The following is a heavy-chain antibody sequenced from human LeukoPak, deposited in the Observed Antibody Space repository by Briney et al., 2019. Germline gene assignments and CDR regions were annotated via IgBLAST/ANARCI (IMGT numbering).Heavy chain of an antibody. V-gene: IGHV3-11*04. J-gene: IGHJ4*02. D-gene: IGHD2-15*01. CDR1: GFNFGDYH. Sequence: GGSLRLSCAAPGFNFGDYHMTWIRQRPGKGLEWVSDIHKGYGRIYYAESVKGRFTISRDNAKNSLYLQMNSLRAEDTAVYYCARDQAYCSGGSCYSSYWGQGTLVTVSS. CDR3: ARDQAYCSGGSCYSSY. CDR2: IHKGYGRI.